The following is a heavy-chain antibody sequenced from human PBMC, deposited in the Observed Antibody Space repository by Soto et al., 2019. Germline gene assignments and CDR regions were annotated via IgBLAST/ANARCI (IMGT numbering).Heavy chain of an antibody. D-gene: IGHD2-2*01. CDR1: GFTFSSYA. CDR3: ARDFMPYCSSTSCSPAGY. J-gene: IGHJ4*02. CDR2: ISYDGSNK. V-gene: IGHV3-30-3*01. Sequence: RRLSCAASGFTFSSYAMHWVRQAPGKGLEWVAVISYDGSNKYYADSVKGRFTISRDNSKNTLYLQMNSLRAEDTAVYYCARDFMPYCSSTSCSPAGYWGQGTLVTVSS.